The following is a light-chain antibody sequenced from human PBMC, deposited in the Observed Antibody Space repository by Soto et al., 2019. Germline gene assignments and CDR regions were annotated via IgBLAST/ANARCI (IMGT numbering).Light chain of an antibody. Sequence: DIQMTQSPSSLSASVGDRVTITCRASQSISSYLNWYQQKPGKAPKLRIYAASSLQSGVPSRFSGSGSGTDFTLTISSLQPDDFANYYCQQSYSTPPTFGQGTKVEIK. CDR2: AAS. J-gene: IGKJ1*01. CDR3: QQSYSTPPT. CDR1: QSISSY. V-gene: IGKV1-39*01.